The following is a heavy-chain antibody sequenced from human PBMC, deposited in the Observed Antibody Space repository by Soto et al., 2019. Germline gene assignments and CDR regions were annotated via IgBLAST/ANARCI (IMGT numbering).Heavy chain of an antibody. D-gene: IGHD3-10*01. V-gene: IGHV3-30*03. CDR3: ARHGTHGSTEVDY. J-gene: IGHJ4*02. CDR2: VTPDGSLY. CDR1: GFTFSSGA. Sequence: GSLRLSCVASGFTFSSGAMHWVRQVPGKGLEWLAVVTPDGSLYPYGDSVKGRFSISRDNSRKTLYLQMNSLRPEDTAVYYCARHGTHGSTEVDYWGQGTLVTVSS.